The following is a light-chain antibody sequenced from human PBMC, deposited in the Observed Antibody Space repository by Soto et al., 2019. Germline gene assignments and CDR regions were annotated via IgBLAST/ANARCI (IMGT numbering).Light chain of an antibody. CDR3: QHYNNWPLT. J-gene: IGKJ4*01. V-gene: IGKV3-15*01. CDR2: GAS. Sequence: EIVMTQSPATLSVSPGERATLSCRASQSVSSNLAWFQQRPGQAPRLLIYGASTRATGVPARFSGSGSGTDFTLTISSLLSEDFTIYYCQHYNNWPLTFGGGTKVEIK. CDR1: QSVSSN.